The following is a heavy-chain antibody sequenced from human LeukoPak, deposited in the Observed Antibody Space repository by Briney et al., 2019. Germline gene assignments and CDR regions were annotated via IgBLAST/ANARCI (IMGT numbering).Heavy chain of an antibody. J-gene: IGHJ6*03. Sequence: ASVKVSCKVSGYTLTELSMHWVRQAPGKGLEWMGGFDPEDGETIYAQKFQGRVTMTEDTSTDTAYMELSSLRSEDTAVYYCATSTPSQAHYYYYMDVWGKGTTVTVSS. V-gene: IGHV1-24*01. CDR3: ATSTPSQAHYYYYMDV. D-gene: IGHD6-6*01. CDR1: GYTLTELS. CDR2: FDPEDGET.